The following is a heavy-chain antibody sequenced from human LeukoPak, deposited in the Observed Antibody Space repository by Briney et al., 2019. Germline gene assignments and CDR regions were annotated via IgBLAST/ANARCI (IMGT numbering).Heavy chain of an antibody. CDR1: GYTFTSYY. CDR3: ATTTVTTSSQILLYAFDI. Sequence: ASVKVSCKASGYTFTSYYMHWVRQAPGQGLEWMGIINPSGGSTSYAQKFQGRVTMTRDMSTSTVYMELSSLRSEDTAVYYCATTTVTTSSQILLYAFDIWGQGTMVTVSS. CDR2: INPSGGST. J-gene: IGHJ3*02. D-gene: IGHD4-17*01. V-gene: IGHV1-46*01.